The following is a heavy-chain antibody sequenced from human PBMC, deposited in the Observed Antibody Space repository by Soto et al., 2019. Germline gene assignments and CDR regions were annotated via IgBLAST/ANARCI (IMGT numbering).Heavy chain of an antibody. D-gene: IGHD6-13*01. V-gene: IGHV3-33*01. Sequence: GGSLRLSCAASGFTFSSYGMHWVRQAPGKGLEWVAVIWYDVSNKYYVDSVKGRFTISRDNSKNTLYLQMNSLRAEYIALYFCARFAFGIAQDYGMDVWGQGTTVTVSS. J-gene: IGHJ6*02. CDR1: GFTFSSYG. CDR2: IWYDVSNK. CDR3: ARFAFGIAQDYGMDV.